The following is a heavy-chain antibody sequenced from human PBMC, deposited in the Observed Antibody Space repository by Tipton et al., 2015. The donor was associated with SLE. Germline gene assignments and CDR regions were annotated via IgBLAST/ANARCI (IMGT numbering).Heavy chain of an antibody. CDR2: FYYCGST. D-gene: IGHD4-17*01. CDR3: ARARLGYGDYERWYFDL. CDR1: GGSISSHY. J-gene: IGHJ2*01. Sequence: TLSLTCSVPGGSISSHYWSWVRPPPGKGLEWIGYFYYCGSTNSNPSLKSRVTIAVDTSKNQFSLKLSSVTAADTAVYYCARARLGYGDYERWYFDLWGRGTLVTVSS. V-gene: IGHV4-59*11.